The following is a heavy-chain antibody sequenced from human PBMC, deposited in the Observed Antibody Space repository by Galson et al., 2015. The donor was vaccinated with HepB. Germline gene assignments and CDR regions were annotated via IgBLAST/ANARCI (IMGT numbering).Heavy chain of an antibody. V-gene: IGHV3-15*01. J-gene: IGHJ6*02. CDR2: IKSKADGGAS. CDR3: TTAGDQYYGMDV. Sequence: SLRLSCAASGFTFSNVWMSWVRQAPGKGLEWVGRIKSKADGGASEYAAPVKGRFTISRDDSKNTLHLQMSSLRTADTAVYYCTTAGDQYYGMDVWGQGTTVTVSS. D-gene: IGHD2-2*01. CDR1: GFTFSNVW.